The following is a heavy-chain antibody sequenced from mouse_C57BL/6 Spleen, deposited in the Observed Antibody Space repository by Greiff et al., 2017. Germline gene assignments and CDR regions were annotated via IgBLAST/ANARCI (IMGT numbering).Heavy chain of an antibody. Sequence: VQLKESGAELVRPGASVKLSCTASGFNIKDYYMHWVKQRPEQGLEWIGRIDPEDGDTEYAPKFQGKATMTADTSSNTAYLQLSSLTSEDTAVYYCTSGNYFYYAMDYWGQGTSVTVSS. CDR1: GFNIKDYY. CDR2: IDPEDGDT. D-gene: IGHD2-1*01. V-gene: IGHV14-1*01. CDR3: TSGNYFYYAMDY. J-gene: IGHJ4*01.